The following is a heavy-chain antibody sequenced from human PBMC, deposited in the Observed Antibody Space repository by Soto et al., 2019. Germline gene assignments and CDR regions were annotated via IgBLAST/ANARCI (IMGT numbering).Heavy chain of an antibody. J-gene: IGHJ6*02. D-gene: IGHD3-3*01. CDR3: ARGAYYDFWSGYQALYYGMDV. V-gene: IGHV3-13*01. CDR1: GFTFSSYD. Sequence: GGSLRLSCAASGFTFSSYDMHWVRQATGKGLEWVSAIGTAGDTYYPGSVKGRFTISRENAKNSLYLQMNSLRAGDTAVYYCARGAYYDFWSGYQALYYGMDVWGQGTTVTVSS. CDR2: IGTAGDT.